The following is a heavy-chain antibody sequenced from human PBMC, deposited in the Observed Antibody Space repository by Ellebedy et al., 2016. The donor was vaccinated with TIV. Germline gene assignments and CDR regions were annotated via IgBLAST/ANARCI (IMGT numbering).Heavy chain of an antibody. CDR2: INSSSGGT. D-gene: IGHD6-6*01. CDR1: GYTFTGYF. J-gene: IGHJ5*02. V-gene: IGHV1-2*02. Sequence: ASVKVSCKASGYTFTGYFVHWVRQAPGQGLEWMGWINSSSGGTNYEQKFQGRVSMTRDTSISTAYMELSSLKFDDTAIYYCARTRGSSSVELDPWGQGTLVTVSS. CDR3: ARTRGSSSVELDP.